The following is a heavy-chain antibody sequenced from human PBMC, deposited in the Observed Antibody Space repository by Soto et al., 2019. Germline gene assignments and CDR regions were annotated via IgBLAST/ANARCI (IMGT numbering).Heavy chain of an antibody. Sequence: QVQLVESGGRVVQPGGSLRLSCAASGFMFSRYAIHWVRQAPGKGLEWVAVISKDGSVKYYADSVRGRFSISRDKSKNTVYLEMNGMRDDDTAVFYCARSRSGAVPDSFGYWGQDTLVTVSS. D-gene: IGHD3-3*01. V-gene: IGHV3-30-3*01. J-gene: IGHJ1*01. CDR3: ARSRSGAVPDSFGY. CDR2: ISKDGSVK. CDR1: GFMFSRYA.